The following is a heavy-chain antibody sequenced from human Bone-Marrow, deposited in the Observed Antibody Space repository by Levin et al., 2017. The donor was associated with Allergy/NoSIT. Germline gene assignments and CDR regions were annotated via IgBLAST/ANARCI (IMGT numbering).Heavy chain of an antibody. Sequence: TGGSLRLSCAASGFTFSTYAMTWVRQAPGKGLEWVSGITGSSDHTYYADSVRGRFAIYRDNSESTLYLQMNSLRADDTAVYYCAKDGKNTPVAGIAGYGLDVWGQGTTVTVSS. V-gene: IGHV3-23*01. CDR2: ITGSSDHT. CDR1: GFTFSTYA. CDR3: AKDGKNTPVAGIAGYGLDV. J-gene: IGHJ6*02. D-gene: IGHD6-19*01.